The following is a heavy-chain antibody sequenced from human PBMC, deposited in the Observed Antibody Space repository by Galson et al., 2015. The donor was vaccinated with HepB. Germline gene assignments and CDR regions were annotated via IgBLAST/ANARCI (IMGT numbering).Heavy chain of an antibody. Sequence: SLKLSCAVSGFAFSRYGMNWVRQAPGKGLEWVAAISYDGDSKYYADSVKGRFSISRDNSKNTLYLQLNSLRAEDTAVYYCERAASLQDIVVVPAVDYWGQGTLVTVSS. J-gene: IGHJ4*02. CDR2: ISYDGDSK. CDR3: ERAASLQDIVVVPAVDY. CDR1: GFAFSRYG. D-gene: IGHD2-2*01. V-gene: IGHV3-30*03.